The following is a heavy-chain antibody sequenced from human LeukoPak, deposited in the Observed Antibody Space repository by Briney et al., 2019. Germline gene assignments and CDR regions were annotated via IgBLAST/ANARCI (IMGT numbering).Heavy chain of an antibody. J-gene: IGHJ4*02. CDR1: GGTFSRYT. V-gene: IGHV1-69*13. CDR2: ISPLFGSA. D-gene: IGHD3-16*01. Sequence: SAKVSCKASGGTFSRYTLNWVRQAPGQGLEWMGGISPLFGSAKYAQKFQGRVTITADESTSTAYMELSSLRSEDTAVYYCARGYAFDYWGQGTLVTVSS. CDR3: ARGYAFDY.